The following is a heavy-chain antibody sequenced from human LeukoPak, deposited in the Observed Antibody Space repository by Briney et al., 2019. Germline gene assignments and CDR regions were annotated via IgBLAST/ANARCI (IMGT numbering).Heavy chain of an antibody. CDR2: INTDGSTT. Sequence: GGSLRLSCAASGFTFSSYWMHWVRQAPGKGLVWVSRINTDGSTTNYADSVKGRFTISRDSAKNTLYLQMNSLRAEDTAVYYCARHQDGTLEYYYYYMDVWGKGTTVTVSS. D-gene: IGHD1-1*01. CDR1: GFTFSSYW. V-gene: IGHV3-74*01. CDR3: ARHQDGTLEYYYYYMDV. J-gene: IGHJ6*03.